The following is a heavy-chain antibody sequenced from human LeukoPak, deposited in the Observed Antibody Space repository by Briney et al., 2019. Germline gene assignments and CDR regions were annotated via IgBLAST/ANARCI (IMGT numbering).Heavy chain of an antibody. CDR1: GGSISSYY. Sequence: SETLSLTCTVSGGSISSYYWSWIRQPPGKGLEWIGYIYYSGSTNYNPSLKSRVTIPVDTSKNQFSLKLSSVTAADTAVYYCACGSSWHYYYGMDVWGQGTTVTVSS. V-gene: IGHV4-59*01. J-gene: IGHJ6*02. D-gene: IGHD6-6*01. CDR3: ACGSSWHYYYGMDV. CDR2: IYYSGST.